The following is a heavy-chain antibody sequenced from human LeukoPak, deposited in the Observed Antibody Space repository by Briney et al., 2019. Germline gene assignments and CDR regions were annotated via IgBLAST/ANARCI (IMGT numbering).Heavy chain of an antibody. CDR3: ARTYYDFWSGSKGAFDI. Sequence: PSETLSLTCTVSGGSISSYYWSWIRQPPGKGLEWIGYIYYSGSTDYNPSLKSRVTISVDTSKNQFSLKLSSVTAADTAGYYCARTYYDFWSGSKGAFDIWGQGTMVTVSS. CDR2: IYYSGST. V-gene: IGHV4-59*01. J-gene: IGHJ3*02. D-gene: IGHD3-3*01. CDR1: GGSISSYY.